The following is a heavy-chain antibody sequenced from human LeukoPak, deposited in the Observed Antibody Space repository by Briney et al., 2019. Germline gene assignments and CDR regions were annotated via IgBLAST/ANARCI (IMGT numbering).Heavy chain of an antibody. CDR3: ARDLTGIAAAGKDY. J-gene: IGHJ4*02. D-gene: IGHD6-13*01. CDR1: GYTFTSYD. V-gene: IGHV1-8*01. CDR2: MNPNSGNT. Sequence: ASVKVSCKASGYTFTSYDINWVRQATGQGLEWKGWMNPNSGNTGYAQKFQGRVTMTRNTSISTAYMELSSLRSEDTAVYYCARDLTGIAAAGKDYWGQGTLVTVSS.